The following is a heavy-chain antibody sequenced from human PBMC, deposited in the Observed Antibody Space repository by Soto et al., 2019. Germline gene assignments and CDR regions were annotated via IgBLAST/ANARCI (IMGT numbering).Heavy chain of an antibody. Sequence: SVTVSCTASGGTFSSYAISWVRQAPGQGLEWMGGIIPIFGTANYAQKFQGRVTITADESTSTAYMELSSLRSEDTAVYYCARIRSSGYLDYYYYGMDVWGQGTTVTVSS. J-gene: IGHJ6*02. D-gene: IGHD3-22*01. CDR2: IIPIFGTA. CDR1: GGTFSSYA. V-gene: IGHV1-69*01. CDR3: ARIRSSGYLDYYYYGMDV.